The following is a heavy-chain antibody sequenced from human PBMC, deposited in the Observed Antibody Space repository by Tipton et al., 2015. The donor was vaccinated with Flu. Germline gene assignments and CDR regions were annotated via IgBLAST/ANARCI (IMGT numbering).Heavy chain of an antibody. Sequence: TLSLTCAVSAYSISNGYYWGWIRQPPGKGLEWLGNIHRSGNTYYNSSLKSRVTISLDKSKNQFSLRLVSMTATDTAVYYCARHTGDSVRGVIDYWGQGTLVTVSS. CDR1: AYSISNGYY. D-gene: IGHD3-10*02. CDR3: ARHTGDSVRGVIDY. J-gene: IGHJ4*02. V-gene: IGHV4-38-2*01. CDR2: IHRSGNT.